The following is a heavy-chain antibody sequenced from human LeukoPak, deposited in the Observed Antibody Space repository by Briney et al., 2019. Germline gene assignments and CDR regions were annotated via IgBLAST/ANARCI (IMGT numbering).Heavy chain of an antibody. J-gene: IGHJ6*02. CDR2: IIPILGIA. D-gene: IGHD3-10*01. CDR3: ARKNYYGSGSPIRGYYYGMDV. V-gene: IGHV1-69*04. CDR1: GGTFSSYA. Sequence: SVTVSCTASGGTFSSYAISWVRQAPGQGLEWMGRIIPILGIANYAQKFKGRVTITADKSTSTAYMELSSLRSEDTAVYYCARKNYYGSGSPIRGYYYGMDVWGQGTTVTVSS.